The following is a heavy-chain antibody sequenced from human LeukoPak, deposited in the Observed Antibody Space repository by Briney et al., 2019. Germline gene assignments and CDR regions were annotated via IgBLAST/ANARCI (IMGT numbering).Heavy chain of an antibody. Sequence: GASVKVSCKASGGAFSSYSISWVRQAPGQGLEWMGGIIPIFGTANYAQKFQGRVTITTDESTSTAYMELSSLRSEDTAVYYCARGGGWYRGVGNWFDPWGQGTLVTVSS. CDR2: IIPIFGTA. CDR3: ARGGGWYRGVGNWFDP. D-gene: IGHD6-19*01. V-gene: IGHV1-69*05. J-gene: IGHJ5*02. CDR1: GGAFSSYS.